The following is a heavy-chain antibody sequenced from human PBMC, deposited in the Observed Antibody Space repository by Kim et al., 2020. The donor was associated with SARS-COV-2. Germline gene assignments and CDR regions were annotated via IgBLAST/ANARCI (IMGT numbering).Heavy chain of an antibody. CDR3: AKGMGEMASITAFDY. D-gene: IGHD5-12*01. CDR2: ISWKSGTI. V-gene: IGHV3-9*01. J-gene: IGHJ4*02. Sequence: GGSLRLSCAASGFTFGDYAMYWVRQAPGKGLEWVSGISWKSGTIGSGDSVKGRFTISRDNAKNSLYLQMNSLGAEDTALYYCAKGMGEMASITAFDYWGQGTLVTVSS. CDR1: GFTFGDYA.